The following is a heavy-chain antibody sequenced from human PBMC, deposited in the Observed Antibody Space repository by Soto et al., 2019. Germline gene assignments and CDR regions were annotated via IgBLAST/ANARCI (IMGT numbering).Heavy chain of an antibody. V-gene: IGHV1-46*01. J-gene: IGHJ4*02. CDR1: GDTFTDYY. CDR2: VNPSGGHT. Sequence: QVQLMQSGAEVKKPGASVKVSCKASGDTFTDYYIHWVRQAPGPGLEWMGTVNPSGGHTTYAQHFLGRVTMTRDTSTSTLYMELTSLTSDDTARYYCARGGHVVVVTAAVDYWGQGTLVTVSS. CDR3: ARGGHVVVVTAAVDY. D-gene: IGHD2-21*02.